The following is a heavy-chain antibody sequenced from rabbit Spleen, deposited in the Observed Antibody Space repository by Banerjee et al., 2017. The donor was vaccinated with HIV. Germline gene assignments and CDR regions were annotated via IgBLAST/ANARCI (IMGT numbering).Heavy chain of an antibody. Sequence: QEQLTETGGGLVQPGGSLTLSCKASGIDFTNYYITWARQAPGKGLEWIGIIYAARGTTDYASWAKGQFTISKSSSPTVTLQMTSLTAADTATYFCARDAGSYDYIDVYFNLWGPGTLVTVS. CDR3: ARDAGSYDYIDVYFNL. CDR2: IYAARGTT. V-gene: IGHV1S45*01. D-gene: IGHD8-1*01. CDR1: GIDFTNYY. J-gene: IGHJ4*01.